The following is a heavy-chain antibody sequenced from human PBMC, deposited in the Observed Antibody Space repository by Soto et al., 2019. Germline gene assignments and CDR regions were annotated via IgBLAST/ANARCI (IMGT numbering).Heavy chain of an antibody. D-gene: IGHD6-19*01. J-gene: IGHJ4*02. CDR2: INPNSGGT. CDR1: GYTFTGYY. CDR3: ARDPRYSSGWPYFDY. V-gene: IGHV1-2*04. Sequence: QVQLVQSGAEVKKPGASVKVSCKASGYTFTGYYMHWVRQAPGQGLEWMGWINPNSGGTNYAQKFQGWVTMTRDTSISPAYMELSRLRSDDTAVYYCARDPRYSSGWPYFDYWGQGTLVTVSS.